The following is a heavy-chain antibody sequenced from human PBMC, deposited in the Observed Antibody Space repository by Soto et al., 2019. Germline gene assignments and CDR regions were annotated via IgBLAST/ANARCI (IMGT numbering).Heavy chain of an antibody. CDR1: GFTFSSYD. J-gene: IGHJ6*02. V-gene: IGHV3-13*01. CDR2: IGTAGDT. D-gene: IGHD3-10*01. Sequence: PGGSLRLSCAASGFTFSSYDMHWVRQATGKGLEWVSAIGTAGDTYYPGSVKGRFTISRENAKNSLYLQMNSLRAEDTAVYYCARDLPYYGSGSYALCYGMDVWGQGTTVTVSS. CDR3: ARDLPYYGSGSYALCYGMDV.